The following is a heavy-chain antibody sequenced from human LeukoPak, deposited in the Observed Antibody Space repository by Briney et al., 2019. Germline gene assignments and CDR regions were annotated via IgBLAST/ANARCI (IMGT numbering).Heavy chain of an antibody. CDR3: AKEGSSGSDGMDV. V-gene: IGHV3-23*01. Sequence: PGGSLRLSCAASGFTFSSYAMSWVRQAPGKGLEWVSAVSGSGGSTYYADSVMGRFTISRDNSKNTLYLQMNSLRAEDTAVYYCAKEGSSGSDGMDVWGQGTTVTVSS. CDR1: GFTFSSYA. CDR2: VSGSGGST. J-gene: IGHJ6*02. D-gene: IGHD6-19*01.